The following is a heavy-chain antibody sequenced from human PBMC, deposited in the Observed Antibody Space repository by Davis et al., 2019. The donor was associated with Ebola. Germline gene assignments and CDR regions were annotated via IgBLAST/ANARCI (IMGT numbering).Heavy chain of an antibody. D-gene: IGHD2-15*01. Sequence: PGGSLRLSCAVYGGSFSGYYWSWIRQPPGKGLEWIGEINHSGSTNYNPSLKSRVTISVDTSKNQFSLKLSSVTAADTAVYYCARERGDCSGGSCYYHHFDYWGQGTLVTVSS. CDR3: ARERGDCSGGSCYYHHFDY. J-gene: IGHJ4*02. CDR2: INHSGST. V-gene: IGHV4-34*01. CDR1: GGSFSGYY.